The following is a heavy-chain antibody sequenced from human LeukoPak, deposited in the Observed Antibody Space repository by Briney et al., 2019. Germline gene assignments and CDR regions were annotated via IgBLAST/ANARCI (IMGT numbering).Heavy chain of an antibody. Sequence: SETLSLTCTVSGGSISGYYWSWFRQPPGKGLEWFGWIHSRGDTEDNPSPKSRVTMSLDTSKNQISLKLYSVTAADTAVYYCVREGYDSSGYYLDSWGQGTLVTVSS. V-gene: IGHV4-59*01. D-gene: IGHD3-22*01. CDR2: IHSRGDT. CDR1: GGSISGYY. J-gene: IGHJ4*02. CDR3: VREGYDSSGYYLDS.